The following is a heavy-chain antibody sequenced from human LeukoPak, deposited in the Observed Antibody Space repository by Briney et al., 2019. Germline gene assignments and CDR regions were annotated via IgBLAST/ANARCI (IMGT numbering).Heavy chain of an antibody. Sequence: PGGSLRLSCAASVFTFSGFAMSWVRRTPGKGLEWVSGISGSGDNTLYADSVKGRFTISRDNSKNTLYLEMNSLRAEDTAIYYCAKMKGHPLPKYYMDVWGQGTTVTVSS. D-gene: IGHD1-26*01. CDR2: ISGSGDNT. CDR3: AKMKGHPLPKYYMDV. V-gene: IGHV3-23*01. CDR1: VFTFSGFA. J-gene: IGHJ6*01.